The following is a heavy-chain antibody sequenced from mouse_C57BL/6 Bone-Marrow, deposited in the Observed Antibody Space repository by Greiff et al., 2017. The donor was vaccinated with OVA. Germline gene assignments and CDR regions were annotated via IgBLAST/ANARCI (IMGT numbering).Heavy chain of an antibody. CDR1: GYTFTSYW. V-gene: IGHV1-53*01. Sequence: QVQLQQPGTELVKPGASVKLSCKASGYTFTSYWMHWVKQRPGQGLEWIGNINPSNGGTNYNEKFKSKATLTVDKSSSTAYMQLSSLTSADAAVYYCAGASVYDYDWFAYWGQGTLVTVSA. CDR3: AGASVYDYDWFAY. J-gene: IGHJ3*01. D-gene: IGHD2-4*01. CDR2: INPSNGGT.